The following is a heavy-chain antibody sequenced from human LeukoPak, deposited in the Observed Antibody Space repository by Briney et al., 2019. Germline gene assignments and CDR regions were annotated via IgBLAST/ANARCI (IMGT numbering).Heavy chain of an antibody. J-gene: IGHJ6*02. V-gene: IGHV3-74*01. Sequence: GGSLRLSCAASGFTFSSEWMHWVRQAPGRGLVWISHINSDGGSTHYGDSVKGRFTVSRDNAKNTLYLQMNSLRAEDTAVYYCASQNYYYGMDVWGQGTTVTVSS. CDR1: GFTFSSEW. CDR2: INSDGGST. CDR3: ASQNYYYGMDV.